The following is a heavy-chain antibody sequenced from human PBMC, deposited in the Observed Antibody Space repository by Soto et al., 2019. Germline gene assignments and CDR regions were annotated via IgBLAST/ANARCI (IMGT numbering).Heavy chain of an antibody. CDR3: ARGGPYYYDSSGYYEPPSP. CDR1: GYTFTSYG. J-gene: IGHJ5*02. CDR2: ISAYNGNT. Sequence: ASVKVSCKASGYTFTSYGISWVRQAPGQGLEWMGWISAYNGNTNYAQKLQGRVTMTTDTSTSTAYMELRSLRSDDTAVYYCARGGPYYYDSSGYYEPPSPWGQGTPVTVSS. V-gene: IGHV1-18*04. D-gene: IGHD3-22*01.